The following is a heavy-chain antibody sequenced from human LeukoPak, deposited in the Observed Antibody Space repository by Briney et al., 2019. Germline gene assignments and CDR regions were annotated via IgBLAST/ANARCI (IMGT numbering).Heavy chain of an antibody. CDR2: ISSSSSYI. J-gene: IGHJ4*02. D-gene: IGHD3-10*02. Sequence: GGSLRLSCAASGLTFSSYSMNWVRRAPGKGLEWVSSISSSSSYIYYADSVKGRFTISRDNAKNSLYLQMNSLRAEDTAVYYCARDLYGGFDYWGQGTLVTVSS. V-gene: IGHV3-21*01. CDR3: ARDLYGGFDY. CDR1: GLTFSSYS.